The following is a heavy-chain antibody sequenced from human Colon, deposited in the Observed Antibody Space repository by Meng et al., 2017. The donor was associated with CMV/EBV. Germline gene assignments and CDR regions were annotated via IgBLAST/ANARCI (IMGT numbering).Heavy chain of an antibody. CDR1: GYSFNDFY. D-gene: IGHD1/OR15-1a*01. CDR2: INPNSGST. Sequence: GESLKISCKSSGYSFNDFYIHCVRQAPGQGLEWMGIINPNSGSTIYAQKFQGRLSMTRDTSTSTVYMELNSLTFEDTAVYYCATLPIRAELEQQVSNPSDIWGQGTMVTVSS. CDR3: ATLPIRAELEQQVSNPSDI. J-gene: IGHJ3*02. V-gene: IGHV1-46*02.